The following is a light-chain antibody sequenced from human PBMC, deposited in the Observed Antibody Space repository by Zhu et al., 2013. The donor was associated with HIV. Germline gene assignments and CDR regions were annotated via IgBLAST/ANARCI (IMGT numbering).Light chain of an antibody. J-gene: IGLJ2*01. V-gene: IGLV2-14*01. CDR3: NSYTRSNTRI. CDR1: NRDIGNYNF. Sequence: QSALTQPASVSGSPGQSITISCTGTNRDIGNYNFVSWFQQHPGKAPKLMIYEVSNRPSGVSNRFSGSKSGNTASLTISGLQAEDEADYYCNSYTRSNTRIFGGGTKLTVL. CDR2: EVS.